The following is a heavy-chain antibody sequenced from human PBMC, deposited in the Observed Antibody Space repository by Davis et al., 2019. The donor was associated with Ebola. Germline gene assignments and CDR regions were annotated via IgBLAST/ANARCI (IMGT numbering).Heavy chain of an antibody. J-gene: IGHJ4*02. D-gene: IGHD4-17*01. V-gene: IGHV3-33*06. CDR1: GFTFSSYA. CDR3: AKDGDYRPFDY. Sequence: GGSLRLSCAASGFTFSSYAMHWVRQAPGKGLEWVAVIWYDGSNKYYADSVKGRFTISRDNSKNTLYLQMNSLRAEDTAVYYCAKDGDYRPFDYWGQGTLVTVSS. CDR2: IWYDGSNK.